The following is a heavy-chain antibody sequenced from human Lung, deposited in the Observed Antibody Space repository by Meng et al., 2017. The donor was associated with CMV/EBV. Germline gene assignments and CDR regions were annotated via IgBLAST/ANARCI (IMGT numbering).Heavy chain of an antibody. CDR3: ARDRSLSRLGRSDAFDF. CDR2: INPNTDGT. V-gene: IGHV1-2*02. Sequence: SVKVSXKASGYTFTLFDIHWVRQAPGQGPEWLGWINPNTDGTNYAQRFQGRVAMTCDTSITTAYMELSSLTSDDTAIYYCARDRSLSRLGRSDAFDFWGQGTRVTVSS. D-gene: IGHD7-27*01. J-gene: IGHJ3*01. CDR1: GYTFTLFD.